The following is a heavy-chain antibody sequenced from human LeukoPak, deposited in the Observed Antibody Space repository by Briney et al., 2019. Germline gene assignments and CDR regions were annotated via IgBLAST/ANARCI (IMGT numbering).Heavy chain of an antibody. CDR1: GYTLTGYF. V-gene: IGHV1-2*02. Sequence: SSVPVSCKASGYTLTGYFMHGLRQAAGQEGAWMGWINPNSGGTNYAQKLQGRVTMTRDTSISTAYMELSRLRSDDTAVYYCARGPGPVAGLYWGQGTLVTVSS. CDR3: ARGPGPVAGLY. J-gene: IGHJ4*02. D-gene: IGHD6-19*01. CDR2: INPNSGGT.